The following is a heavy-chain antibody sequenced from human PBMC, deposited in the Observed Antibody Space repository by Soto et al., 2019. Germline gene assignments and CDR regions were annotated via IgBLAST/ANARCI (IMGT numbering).Heavy chain of an antibody. CDR1: GFTFSSYA. J-gene: IGHJ3*02. D-gene: IGHD5-12*01. Sequence: GGSLRLSCAASGFTFSSYAMSWVRQAPGKGLEWVSAISGSGGSTYYADSVKGRFTISRDNSKNTLYLQMNSLRAEDTAVYYCARPRLYEMAKFHAFDIWGQGTMVTVSS. CDR2: ISGSGGST. V-gene: IGHV3-23*01. CDR3: ARPRLYEMAKFHAFDI.